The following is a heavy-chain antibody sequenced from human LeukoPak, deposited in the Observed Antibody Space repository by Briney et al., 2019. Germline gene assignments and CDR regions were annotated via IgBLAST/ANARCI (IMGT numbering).Heavy chain of an antibody. Sequence: PGGSLRLSCAASGFTFSSYSMNWVRRAPGKGLEWVSSISSSSSYIYYADSVKGRFTISRDNAKNSLYLQMNSLRAEDTAVYYCATPIKRYCSITSCYDFDYWGQGTLVTVSS. J-gene: IGHJ4*02. CDR1: GFTFSSYS. CDR3: ATPIKRYCSITSCYDFDY. D-gene: IGHD2-2*01. CDR2: ISSSSSYI. V-gene: IGHV3-21*01.